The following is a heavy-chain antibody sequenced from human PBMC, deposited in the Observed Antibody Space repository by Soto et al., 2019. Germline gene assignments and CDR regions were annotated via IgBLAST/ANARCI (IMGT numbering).Heavy chain of an antibody. CDR3: ATRYDYVWGSYRHDAFDI. D-gene: IGHD3-16*02. V-gene: IGHV3-23*01. CDR1: GFTFSSYA. J-gene: IGHJ3*02. Sequence: GASVKVSCAASGFTFSSYAMSWVRQAPGKGLEWVPAISGSGGSTYYADSVKGRFTISRDNSKNTLYLQMNSLRAEDTAVYYCATRYDYVWGSYRHDAFDIWGQGTMVTVSS. CDR2: ISGSGGST.